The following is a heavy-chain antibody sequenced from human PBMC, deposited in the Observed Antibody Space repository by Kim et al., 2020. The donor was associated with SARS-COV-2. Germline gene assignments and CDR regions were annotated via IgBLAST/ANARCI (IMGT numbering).Heavy chain of an antibody. V-gene: IGHV1-69*13. D-gene: IGHD2-15*01. CDR3: ASFQGDFSGYDP. Sequence: SVKVSCEASGGTFSSYAISWVRQAPGQGLEWMGGIIPIFGTANYAQKFQGRVTITADESTSTAYMELSSLRSEDTAVYYCASFQGDFSGYDPWGQGTLVTVSS. CDR2: IIPIFGTA. CDR1: GGTFSSYA. J-gene: IGHJ5*02.